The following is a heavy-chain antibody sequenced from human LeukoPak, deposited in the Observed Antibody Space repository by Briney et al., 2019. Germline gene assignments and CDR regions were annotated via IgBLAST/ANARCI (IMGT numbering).Heavy chain of an antibody. V-gene: IGHV5-51*01. CDR3: ARSYYYGSGMLYY. J-gene: IGHJ4*02. CDR2: IYPGDSDT. Sequence: GGSLKITCKGSGYSFTSYWIGWVRQMPGKGLEWMGTIYPGDSDTRYSPSFQGQVTISDDKSISTAYLQWSSLKASDTAMYYCARSYYYGSGMLYYWGQGTLVTVSS. D-gene: IGHD3-10*01. CDR1: GYSFTSYW.